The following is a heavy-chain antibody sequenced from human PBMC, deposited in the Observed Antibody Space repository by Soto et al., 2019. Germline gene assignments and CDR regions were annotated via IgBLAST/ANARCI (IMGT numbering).Heavy chain of an antibody. D-gene: IGHD3-22*01. J-gene: IGHJ4*02. V-gene: IGHV3-23*01. Sequence: GGSLRLSCAASGFTFSSYAMSWVRQAPGKGLEWVSAISGSGGSTYYADSVKGRFTISRDNSKNTLYLQVNSLRAEDTAVYYCAKDGYDSMTYPREITYYFDYWGQGTLVTVSS. CDR2: ISGSGGST. CDR3: AKDGYDSMTYPREITYYFDY. CDR1: GFTFSSYA.